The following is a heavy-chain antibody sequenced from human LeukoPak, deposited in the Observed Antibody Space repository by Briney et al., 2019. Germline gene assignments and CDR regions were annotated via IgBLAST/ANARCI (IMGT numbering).Heavy chain of an antibody. CDR2: IIPIFGTA. V-gene: IGHV1-69*01. CDR3: ARLLVRGGYYFDY. J-gene: IGHJ4*02. CDR1: GGTFSSYA. Sequence: SVKVSCKASGGTFSSYAISWVRQAPGQGLEWMGGIIPIFGTANYAQKFQGRVTITADESTSTAYMELSSLRSEDTAVYYCARLLVRGGYYFDYWGQGTLVTVSS. D-gene: IGHD3-16*01.